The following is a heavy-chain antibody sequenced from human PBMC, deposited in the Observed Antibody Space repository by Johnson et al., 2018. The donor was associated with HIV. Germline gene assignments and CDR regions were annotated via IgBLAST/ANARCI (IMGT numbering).Heavy chain of an antibody. CDR3: GRGGRVVMEDVFGI. D-gene: IGHD3-3*01. CDR1: GFSFDDYA. V-gene: IGHV3-9*01. CDR2: ISWNSGTI. Sequence: VQLVESGGGVVQPGRSLRLSCAASGFSFDDYAMHWVRQAPGKGLEWVSGISWNSGTIDYADSVKGRFTISRDNAKNSLYLQMNSLRAEDTAVYYCGRGGRVVMEDVFGIWGQGTMVTVSS. J-gene: IGHJ3*02.